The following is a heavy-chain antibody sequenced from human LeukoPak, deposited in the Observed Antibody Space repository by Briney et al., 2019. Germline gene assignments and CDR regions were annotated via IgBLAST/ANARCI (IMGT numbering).Heavy chain of an antibody. J-gene: IGHJ4*02. CDR2: SRNKANSYTT. CDR1: GFTFSDHY. D-gene: IGHD3-22*01. Sequence: GGSLRLSCAASGFTFSDHYMDWVRQAPGKGLEWVGRSRNKANSYTTEYAASVRGRFTISRDDSKYSLYLQMNSLKTEDTAVYYCATGEYYNDSSGYYVDYWGQGTLVTVSS. V-gene: IGHV3-72*01. CDR3: ATGEYYNDSSGYYVDY.